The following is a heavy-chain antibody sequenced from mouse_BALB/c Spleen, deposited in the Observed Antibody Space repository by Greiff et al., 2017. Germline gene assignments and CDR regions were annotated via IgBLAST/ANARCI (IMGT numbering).Heavy chain of an antibody. V-gene: IGHV14-3*02. Sequence: EVQLQQSGAELVKPGASVKLSCTASGFNIKDTYMHWVKQRPEQGLEWIGRIDPANGNTKYDPKFQGKATITADTSSNTAYLQLSSLTSEDTAVYYCARGLGRDYPWFAYWGQGTLVTVSA. D-gene: IGHD4-1*01. J-gene: IGHJ3*01. CDR2: IDPANGNT. CDR1: GFNIKDTY. CDR3: ARGLGRDYPWFAY.